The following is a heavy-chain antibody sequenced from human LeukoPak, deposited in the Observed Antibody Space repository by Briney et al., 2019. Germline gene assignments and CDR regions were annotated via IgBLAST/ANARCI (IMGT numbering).Heavy chain of an antibody. CDR2: IRGGGFSR. J-gene: IGHJ3*01. V-gene: IGHV3-23*01. D-gene: IGHD2-15*01. Sequence: GGSLRLSCVVSGFSLRTYAMSWVRQAPGKGLEWVTTIRGGGFSRYYADSVKGRVSISRDDSQNTVSLEVDNLGVEDTAIYYCAKHKGGGLGNDAFGLWGPGTMLIVSS. CDR1: GFSLRTYA. CDR3: AKHKGGGLGNDAFGL.